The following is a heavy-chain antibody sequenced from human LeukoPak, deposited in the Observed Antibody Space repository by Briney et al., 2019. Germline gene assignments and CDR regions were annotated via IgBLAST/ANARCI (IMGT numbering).Heavy chain of an antibody. V-gene: IGHV3-15*01. CDR1: GFTFSNAW. CDR2: IKSKTDGGTT. Sequence: GGSLRLSCAASGFTFSNAWMSWVRQAPGKGLEWVGRIKSKTDGGTTDYAAPVKGRFTISRDDSKNTLYLQMNSLKTEDTAVYYCTTDEVTGGYPLTQDAFDIWGQGTMVTVSS. CDR3: TTDEVTGGYPLTQDAFDI. D-gene: IGHD1-1*01. J-gene: IGHJ3*02.